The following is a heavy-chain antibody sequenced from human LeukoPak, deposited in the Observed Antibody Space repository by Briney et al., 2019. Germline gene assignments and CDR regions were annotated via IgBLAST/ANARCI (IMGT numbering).Heavy chain of an antibody. V-gene: IGHV4-4*02. CDR2: IYHSGST. CDR1: GGSISSSNW. D-gene: IGHD3-10*01. Sequence: ASETLSLTCAVSGGSISSSNWWSWVRQPPGKGLEWIGEIYHSGSTNYNPSLKSRVTISLDTSRNQFSLKLNSVTAADTAVYYCAKSNGYGLVDIWGQGTMVTVPS. J-gene: IGHJ3*02. CDR3: AKSNGYGLVDI.